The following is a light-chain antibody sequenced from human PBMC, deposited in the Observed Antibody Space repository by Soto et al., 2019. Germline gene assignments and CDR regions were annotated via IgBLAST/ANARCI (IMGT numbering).Light chain of an antibody. CDR1: QGVSYW. J-gene: IGKJ1*01. V-gene: IGKV1D-16*01. CDR3: QQYNSYSRT. Sequence: DIQMTQSPSSLSASVGDRVTITCRASQGVSYWLAWYQQKPGKAPKSLIYAASNLQSGVPSRFSGSGSGTEFTLTISSLQPDDFATYYCQQYNSYSRTFGQGTKVEIK. CDR2: AAS.